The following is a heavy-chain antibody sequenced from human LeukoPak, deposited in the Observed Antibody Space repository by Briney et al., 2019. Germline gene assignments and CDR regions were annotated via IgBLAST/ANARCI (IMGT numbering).Heavy chain of an antibody. D-gene: IGHD1-7*01. CDR2: IRSSSSYI. Sequence: GGSLRLFCAASGFTFSSYSMNWVRQAPGKGLEWVSSIRSSSSYIYYADSVKGRFTISRDNAKNSLYLQMNSLRAEDTAVYYCARENWNSDHFDYWGQGTLVTVSS. CDR3: ARENWNSDHFDY. J-gene: IGHJ4*02. CDR1: GFTFSSYS. V-gene: IGHV3-21*01.